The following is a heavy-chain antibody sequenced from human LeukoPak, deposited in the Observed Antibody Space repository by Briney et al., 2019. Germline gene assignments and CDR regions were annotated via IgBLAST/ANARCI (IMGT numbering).Heavy chain of an antibody. J-gene: IGHJ4*02. CDR2: ISAYNGNT. CDR3: ARSLRAHWNHLCCYFDY. Sequence: ASVKVSCKASGYTFTSYGISWVRQAPGQGLEWMGWISAYNGNTNYAQKLQGRVTMTTDTSTSTAYMELRSLRSDDTAVYYCARSLRAHWNHLCCYFDYWGQGTLVTVSS. V-gene: IGHV1-18*01. D-gene: IGHD1-1*01. CDR1: GYTFTSYG.